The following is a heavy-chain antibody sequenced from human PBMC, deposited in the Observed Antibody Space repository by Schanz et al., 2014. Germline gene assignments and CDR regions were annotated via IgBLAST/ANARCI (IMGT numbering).Heavy chain of an antibody. V-gene: IGHV3-30*18. CDR3: AKSYDTSGYSGFDY. D-gene: IGHD3-22*01. J-gene: IGHJ4*02. CDR2: ISYHGSER. Sequence: QVQLVESGGCVVQPGRSLRLSCAGSGFSFSDYGMHWVRQAPGRGLEWVAVISYHGSERYYADSVKGRFTISRDNAKNTLYLQMYSLRAEDTAVYFCAKSYDTSGYSGFDYWGQGTLVTVSS. CDR1: GFSFSDYG.